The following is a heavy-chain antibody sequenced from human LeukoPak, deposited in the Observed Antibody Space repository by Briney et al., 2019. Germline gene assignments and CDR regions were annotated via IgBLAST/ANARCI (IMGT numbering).Heavy chain of an antibody. Sequence: GGSLRLSCAVSGLTFSDYSMTWVCQAPGKGLFWVSGISAGGGSTYYADSVKGRFTISRDNSRNTLYLQMNSLRAEVTAVYYCAKDAAGPEYWGQGTLVTVSS. V-gene: IGHV3-23*01. CDR2: ISAGGGST. CDR3: AKDAAGPEY. CDR1: GLTFSDYS. D-gene: IGHD6-13*01. J-gene: IGHJ4*02.